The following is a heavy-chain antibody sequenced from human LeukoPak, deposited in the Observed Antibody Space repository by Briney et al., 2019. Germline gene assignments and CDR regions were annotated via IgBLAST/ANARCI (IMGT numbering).Heavy chain of an antibody. J-gene: IGHJ4*02. D-gene: IGHD3-22*01. Sequence: GGSLRLSCAVSGITLSNYGMSWVRQAPGKGLEWVAGISGSGGSTSYADSVKGRFTISRDNPRNTLYLQMRAEDTAVYFCAKRGVVIRVILVGFHKEAYYFDSWGQGALVTVSS. CDR3: AKRGVVIRVILVGFHKEAYYFDS. CDR2: ISGSGGST. CDR1: GITLSNYG. V-gene: IGHV3-23*01.